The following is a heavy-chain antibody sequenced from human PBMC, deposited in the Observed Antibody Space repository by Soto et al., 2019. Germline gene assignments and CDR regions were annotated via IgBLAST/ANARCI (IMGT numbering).Heavy chain of an antibody. CDR1: GFTFSSYG. Sequence: GGSLRLSCAASGFTFSSYGMHWVRQAPGKGLEWVAVISYDGSNKYYADTVKGRFTISRDNSKNTLYLQMNSLRAEDTAVYYCAKVKVRGAPVGFYYYGMDVWGQGTTVTV. D-gene: IGHD3-10*01. CDR2: ISYDGSNK. J-gene: IGHJ6*02. V-gene: IGHV3-30*18. CDR3: AKVKVRGAPVGFYYYGMDV.